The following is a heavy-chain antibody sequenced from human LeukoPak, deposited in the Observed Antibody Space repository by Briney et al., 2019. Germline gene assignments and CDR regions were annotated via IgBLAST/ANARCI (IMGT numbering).Heavy chain of an antibody. CDR1: GFSFSTYT. Sequence: GGSLRLSCAASGFSFSTYTVNWVRQARGKGLEWVSSITSRRTSIFYADSVKGRFTISRDDAKNSLYLQMNSLRAEDTALYYCARVSGYYRDYWGQGTLVTVSS. J-gene: IGHJ4*02. CDR3: ARVSGYYRDY. D-gene: IGHD2/OR15-2a*01. CDR2: ITSRRTSI. V-gene: IGHV3-21*01.